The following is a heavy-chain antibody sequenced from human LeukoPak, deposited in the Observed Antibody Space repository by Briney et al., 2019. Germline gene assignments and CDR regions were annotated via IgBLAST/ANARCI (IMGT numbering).Heavy chain of an antibody. V-gene: IGHV3-43*02. D-gene: IGHD5-12*01. CDR1: GFTFDDYA. Sequence: GGSLRLSCAASGFTFDDYAMHWVRQAPGKGLEWVSLISGDGGGTYYADSVKGRFTISRDNSKNSLYLQMNSLRTEDTALYYCAKDTGYSGYGDFDYWGQGTLVTVSS. J-gene: IGHJ4*02. CDR2: ISGDGGGT. CDR3: AKDTGYSGYGDFDY.